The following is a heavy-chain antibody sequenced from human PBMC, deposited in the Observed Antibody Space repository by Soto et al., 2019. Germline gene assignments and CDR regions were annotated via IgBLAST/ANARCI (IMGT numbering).Heavy chain of an antibody. CDR2: ISSSSCYI. J-gene: IGHJ4*02. V-gene: IGHV3-21*01. CDR1: GFTFSSYS. Sequence: GGSLRLSCAASGFTFSSYSMNWVRQAPGKGLEWVSPISSSSCYIYYADSVKGRFTISRDNAKNSLYLQMNSLRAEDTAVYYCARDLPAVADPCFDYWGQGTLVTVSS. D-gene: IGHD6-19*01. CDR3: ARDLPAVADPCFDY.